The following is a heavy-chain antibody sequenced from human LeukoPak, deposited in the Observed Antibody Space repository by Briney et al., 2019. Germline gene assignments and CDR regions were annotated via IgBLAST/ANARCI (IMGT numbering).Heavy chain of an antibody. CDR3: AREVRGIAAAGTVY. CDR1: GGTFSSYA. CDR2: IIPIFGTA. D-gene: IGHD6-13*01. J-gene: IGHJ4*02. Sequence: GASAKVSCKASGGTFSSYAISWVRQAPGQGLEWMGGIIPIFGTANYAQKFQGRVTITTDESTSTAYMELSSLRSEDTAVYYCAREVRGIAAAGTVYWGQGTLVTVSS. V-gene: IGHV1-69*05.